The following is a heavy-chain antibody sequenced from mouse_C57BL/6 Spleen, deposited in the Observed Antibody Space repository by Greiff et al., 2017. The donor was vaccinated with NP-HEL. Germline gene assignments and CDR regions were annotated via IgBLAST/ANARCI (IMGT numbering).Heavy chain of an antibody. Sequence: VQGVESGPGLVAPSQSLSITCTVSGFSLTSYGVHWVRQPPGKGLEWLVVIWSDGSTTYNSALNSRLSISKDNSKSQVFLKMNSLQTDDTAMYYCARSRYDYYYFDYWGQGTTLTVSS. CDR2: IWSDGST. V-gene: IGHV2-6*03. CDR1: GFSLTSYG. D-gene: IGHD2-4*01. CDR3: ARSRYDYYYFDY. J-gene: IGHJ2*01.